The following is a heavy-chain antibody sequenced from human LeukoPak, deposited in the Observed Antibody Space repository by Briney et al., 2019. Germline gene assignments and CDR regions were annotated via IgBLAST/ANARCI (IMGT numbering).Heavy chain of an antibody. Sequence: GGSLRLSCAASGFTFNKYSMNWVRQAPGKGLEWVSGINWNGGSTGYADSVKGRFTISRDNAKNSLYLQMNSLRAEDTALYYCARDIVLIAVAVRGSFDIWGQGTMVTVSS. V-gene: IGHV3-20*04. CDR1: GFTFNKYS. J-gene: IGHJ3*02. CDR3: ARDIVLIAVAVRGSFDI. CDR2: INWNGGST. D-gene: IGHD6-19*01.